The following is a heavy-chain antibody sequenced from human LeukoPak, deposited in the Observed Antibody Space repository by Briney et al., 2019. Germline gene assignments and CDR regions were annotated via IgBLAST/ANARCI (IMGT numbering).Heavy chain of an antibody. V-gene: IGHV4-34*01. CDR2: INHSGST. Sequence: SETLSLTCAVYGGSFSGYYWSWIRQPPGKGLEWIGEINHSGSTNYNPSLKSRVTISVDTSKNQFSLKLSSVTAADTAAYYCARLTTVTTSRMVDAFDIWGQGTMVTVSS. D-gene: IGHD4-17*01. J-gene: IGHJ3*02. CDR1: GGSFSGYY. CDR3: ARLTTVTTSRMVDAFDI.